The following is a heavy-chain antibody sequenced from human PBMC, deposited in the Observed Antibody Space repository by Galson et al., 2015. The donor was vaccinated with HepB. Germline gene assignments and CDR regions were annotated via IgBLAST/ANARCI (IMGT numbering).Heavy chain of an antibody. CDR2: IYYSGIT. CDR3: ARHLYYYGSGTYNWFDP. D-gene: IGHD3-10*01. V-gene: IGHV4-39*01. Sequence: SETLSLTCTVSGGSISSRSYYWGWIRQPPGKGLVWIGSIYYSGITYYNPSLKSRVTISVDTSKNQFSLKLSSVTTADTAVYYCARHLYYYGSGTYNWFDPWGQGTLVTVSS. J-gene: IGHJ5*02. CDR1: GGSISSRSYY.